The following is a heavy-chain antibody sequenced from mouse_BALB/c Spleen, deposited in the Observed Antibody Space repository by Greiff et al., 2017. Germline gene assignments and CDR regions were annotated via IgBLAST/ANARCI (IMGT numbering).Heavy chain of an antibody. Sequence: EVKLQESGGGLVQPGGSLKLSCAASGFDFSRYWMSWVRQAPGKGLEWIGEINPDSSTINYTPSLKDKFIISRDNAKNTLYLQMSKVRSEDTALYYCARYYRYAMDYWGQGTSVTVSS. J-gene: IGHJ4*01. CDR3: ARYYRYAMDY. CDR1: GFDFSRYW. D-gene: IGHD2-14*01. CDR2: INPDSSTI. V-gene: IGHV4-1*02.